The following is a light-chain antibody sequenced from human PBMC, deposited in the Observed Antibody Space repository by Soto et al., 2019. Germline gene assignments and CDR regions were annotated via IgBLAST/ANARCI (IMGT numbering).Light chain of an antibody. CDR2: GAI. J-gene: IGKJ1*01. CDR1: QNIRSNY. Sequence: EIVLTQSPGTLSLSPGQRGTLSCRASQNIRSNYVAWFQQKPGQPPRLLIYGAINRASGIPDRFSGSGSGTEFTLTISSLEPEDFVVYYCQQYHSPPWTFGQGTKVEFK. V-gene: IGKV3-20*01. CDR3: QQYHSPPWT.